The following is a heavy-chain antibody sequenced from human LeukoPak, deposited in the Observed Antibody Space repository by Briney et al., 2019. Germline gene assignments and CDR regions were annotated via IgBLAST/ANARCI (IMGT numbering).Heavy chain of an antibody. CDR3: ARAPPNYYDSSGYYYAFDI. CDR2: INPNSGGT. Sequence: ASVKVSRKASGYTFTGYYMHWVRQAPGQGLEWMGRINPNSGGTNYAQKFQGRVTLTRDTSFSTAYMELSRLRSDDAAVYYCARAPPNYYDSSGYYYAFDIWGQGTMVTVSS. V-gene: IGHV1-2*06. D-gene: IGHD3-22*01. CDR1: GYTFTGYY. J-gene: IGHJ3*02.